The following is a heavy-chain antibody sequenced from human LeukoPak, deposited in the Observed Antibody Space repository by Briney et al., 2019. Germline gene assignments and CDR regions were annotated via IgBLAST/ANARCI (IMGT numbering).Heavy chain of an antibody. CDR1: GGSISSYY. V-gene: IGHV4-59*01. D-gene: IGHD6-13*01. Sequence: NTSETLSLTCTVSGGSISSYYWSWLRQPPGKGLEWIGYIYYSGSTNYNPSLKSRVTISVDTSRNQFSLRLSSVTAADTAVYYCARVTGYVMEDYFDYWGQGTLVTVSS. J-gene: IGHJ4*02. CDR2: IYYSGST. CDR3: ARVTGYVMEDYFDY.